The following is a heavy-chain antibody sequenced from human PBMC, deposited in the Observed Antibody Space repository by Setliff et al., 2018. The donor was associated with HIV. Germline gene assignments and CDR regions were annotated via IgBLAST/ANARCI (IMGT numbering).Heavy chain of an antibody. CDR1: GGSFSGYY. V-gene: IGHV4-34*01. Sequence: PSETLSLTCAVYGGSFSGYYWSWIRQPPGKGLEWIGEINHSGSTNYNPSLKSRVTISVDTSKNQFSLKLSSVTAADTAVYYCARVGDAFDIWGQGTVVTVSS. J-gene: IGHJ3*02. CDR3: ARVGDAFDI. CDR2: INHSGST.